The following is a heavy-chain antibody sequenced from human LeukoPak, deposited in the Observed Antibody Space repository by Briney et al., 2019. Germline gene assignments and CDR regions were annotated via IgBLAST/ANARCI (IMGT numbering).Heavy chain of an antibody. CDR1: GFTFSSYS. D-gene: IGHD2-2*02. Sequence: PGGSLRLSCAASGFTFSSYSMNWVRQAPGKGLEWVSSISSSSSYIYYADSVKGRFTISRDNAKNSLYLQMNSLRAEDTAVYYCARDWWDCSSTSCYKKYSYGPRNDYWGQGTLVTVSS. V-gene: IGHV3-21*01. CDR3: ARDWWDCSSTSCYKKYSYGPRNDY. CDR2: ISSSSSYI. J-gene: IGHJ4*02.